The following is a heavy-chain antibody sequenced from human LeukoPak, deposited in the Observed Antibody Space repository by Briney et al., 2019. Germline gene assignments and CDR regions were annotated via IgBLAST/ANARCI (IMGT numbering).Heavy chain of an antibody. V-gene: IGHV4-59*01. D-gene: IGHD2-2*01. CDR1: GGSISGYY. Sequence: SETLSLTCTVSGGSISGYYWSWIRQPPGKGLEWIGYIYYSGSTNYNPSLKSRVTISVDTSKNQFSLKLSSVTAADTAVYYCARILSSGCSTTSCYPDYWGQGTLVTVSS. CDR2: IYYSGST. J-gene: IGHJ4*02. CDR3: ARILSSGCSTTSCYPDY.